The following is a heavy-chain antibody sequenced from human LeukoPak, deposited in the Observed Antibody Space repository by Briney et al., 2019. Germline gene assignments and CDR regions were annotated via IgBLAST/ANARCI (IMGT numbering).Heavy chain of an antibody. CDR3: ARDREVVVAATDNWFDP. CDR2: IKQDGSET. D-gene: IGHD2-15*01. Sequence: GGSLRLSCAASGFMFSSYWMSWVRQAPGKGLEWVANIKQDGSETYYVDSVKGRFTISRDDAKNSLYLQMNSLRAEDTAVYYCARDREVVVAATDNWFDPWGQGTLVTVSS. V-gene: IGHV3-7*01. CDR1: GFMFSSYW. J-gene: IGHJ5*02.